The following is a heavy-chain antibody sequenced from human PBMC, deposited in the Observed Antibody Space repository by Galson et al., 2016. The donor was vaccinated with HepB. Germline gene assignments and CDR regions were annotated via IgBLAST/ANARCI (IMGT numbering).Heavy chain of an antibody. V-gene: IGHV3-23*01. CDR1: GFTFSSYV. Sequence: SLRLSCAASGFTFSSYVMSWVRQAPGKGLEWVSSISDTGGSTYYADSVKGRFTISRDNSKNTLYLQMNSLRAEETAVYYCAKDRGNFDLLYFRYYYYGMDVWGQGTTVPVSS. J-gene: IGHJ6*02. CDR2: ISDTGGST. CDR3: AKDRGNFDLLYFRYYYYGMDV. D-gene: IGHD3-9*01.